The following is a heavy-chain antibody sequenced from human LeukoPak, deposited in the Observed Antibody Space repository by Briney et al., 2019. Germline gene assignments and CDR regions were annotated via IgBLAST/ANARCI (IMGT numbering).Heavy chain of an antibody. CDR1: GGSISSYY. D-gene: IGHD3-22*01. J-gene: IGHJ6*03. CDR2: IYYSGST. Sequence: SETLSLTCTVSGGSISSYYWSWIRQPPGKGLEWIGYIYYSGSTYYNPSLRSRVTISVDTSKNQFSLKLSSVTAADTAVYYCARSSEGRYYYDSSGFSYYYYYMDVWDKGTTVTISS. V-gene: IGHV4-59*01. CDR3: ARSSEGRYYYDSSGFSYYYYYMDV.